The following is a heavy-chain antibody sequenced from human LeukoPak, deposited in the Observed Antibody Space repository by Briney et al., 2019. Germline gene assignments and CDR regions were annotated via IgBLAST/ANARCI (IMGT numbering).Heavy chain of an antibody. Sequence: GGSLRLSCAASGFTFSSYAMSWVRQAPGNGLEWVANIKQDGSEKYYVDSVKGRFTISRDNAKNSLYLQVNSLRAEDTAVYYCARENYYDSSGYYYPDYWGPRTLVTVSS. J-gene: IGHJ4*02. CDR1: GFTFSSYA. CDR3: ARENYYDSSGYYYPDY. D-gene: IGHD3-22*01. V-gene: IGHV3-7*01. CDR2: IKQDGSEK.